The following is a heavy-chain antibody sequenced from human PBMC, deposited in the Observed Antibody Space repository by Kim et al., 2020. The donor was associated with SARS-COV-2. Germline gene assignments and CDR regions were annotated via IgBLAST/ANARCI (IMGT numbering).Heavy chain of an antibody. Sequence: SVQRRFTISRDNAKNSLYLQMNSLRDEDTAVYYCARARGGYTSHPFDYWGQGTLVTVSS. V-gene: IGHV3-48*02. D-gene: IGHD5-18*01. J-gene: IGHJ4*02. CDR3: ARARGGYTSHPFDY.